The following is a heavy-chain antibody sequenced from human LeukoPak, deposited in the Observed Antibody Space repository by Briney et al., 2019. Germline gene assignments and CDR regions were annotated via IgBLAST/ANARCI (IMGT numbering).Heavy chain of an antibody. CDR2: IYYSGNT. Sequence: TSETLSLTCTVSGGSILSSSYYWGWIRQPPGKGLEWIGSIYYSGNTFYNPSLKSRVTISVETSKNQFSLKLSSVTAADTAVYYCARGNFYDNKGYSPELRYWGQGTLVTVSS. D-gene: IGHD3-10*01. CDR3: ARGNFYDNKGYSPELRY. J-gene: IGHJ4*02. V-gene: IGHV4-39*07. CDR1: GGSILSSSYY.